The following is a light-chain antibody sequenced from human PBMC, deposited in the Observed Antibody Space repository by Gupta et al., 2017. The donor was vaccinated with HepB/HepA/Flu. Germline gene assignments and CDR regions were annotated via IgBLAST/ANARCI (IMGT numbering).Light chain of an antibody. Sequence: AAPEEKVTIYCTGSSANIGSNYVSWYQKFPGTAPTLLIYGNNKRPLGTPDRFSGSKSGTSATLGITGLQTGDEADYYCGTWDNDLSVVFGGGTKLTVL. V-gene: IGLV1-51*01. CDR1: SANIGSNY. CDR3: GTWDNDLSVV. J-gene: IGLJ2*01. CDR2: GNN.